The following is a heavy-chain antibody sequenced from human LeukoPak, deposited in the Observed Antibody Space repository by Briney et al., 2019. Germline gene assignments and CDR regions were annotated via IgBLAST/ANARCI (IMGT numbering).Heavy chain of an antibody. J-gene: IGHJ1*01. CDR2: ISFDGDNE. CDR3: AREPSGNFGQLVSSAEYFQH. CDR1: GFTFSNYA. V-gene: IGHV3-30-3*01. D-gene: IGHD5/OR15-5a*01. Sequence: GGSLRLSCATSGFTFSNYAIHWARQAPGKGLEWVADISFDGDNEYYADSVRGRFMISRDNSKNIVYLQMNSLTIEDTAVYYCAREPSGNFGQLVSSAEYFQHWGQGTRVTVSS.